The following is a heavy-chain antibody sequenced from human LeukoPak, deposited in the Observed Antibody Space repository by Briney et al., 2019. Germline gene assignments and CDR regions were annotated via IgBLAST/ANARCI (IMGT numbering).Heavy chain of an antibody. J-gene: IGHJ4*02. CDR1: GGSISSYY. D-gene: IGHD1-1*01. V-gene: IGHV4-59*01. CDR3: ARAIAGTTLDS. CDR2: IYYSGST. Sequence: PSETLSLTCTVSGGSISSYYWSWIRQPPGKGLEWIGYIYYSGSTNYNPSLKSRVTISVDTSKNQFSLKLRSVTTADTAVYYCARAIAGTTLDSWGQGTLVTVSS.